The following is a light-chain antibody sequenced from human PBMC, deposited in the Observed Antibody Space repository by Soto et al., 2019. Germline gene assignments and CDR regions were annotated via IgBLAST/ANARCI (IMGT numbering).Light chain of an antibody. CDR2: YNN. Sequence: QSVVTQPPSASGTAGQVVAISCSGGDSNIGSNSVYWYQHLPRMAPKLLIHYNNQRPSGVPDRFSGSRSGTSASLAIVGLRSEDEAVYYCAAWDASLSACVFGNGTKVTVL. CDR3: AAWDASLSACV. CDR1: DSNIGSNS. V-gene: IGLV1-47*02. J-gene: IGLJ1*01.